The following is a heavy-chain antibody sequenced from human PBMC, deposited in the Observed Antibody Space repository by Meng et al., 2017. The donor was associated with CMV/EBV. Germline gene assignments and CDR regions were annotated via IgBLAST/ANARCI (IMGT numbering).Heavy chain of an antibody. Sequence: GESLKISCAASGFTFSSYSMNWVRQAPGKGLEWVSSISSSSSYIYYADSVKGRFTISRDNSKNTLYLQMNSLRAEDTAVYYCAKFDITGTRIFRRGGVNFDYWGQGTLVTVSS. CDR2: ISSSSSYI. CDR1: GFTFSSYS. CDR3: AKFDITGTRIFRRGGVNFDY. V-gene: IGHV3-21*04. J-gene: IGHJ4*02. D-gene: IGHD1-7*01.